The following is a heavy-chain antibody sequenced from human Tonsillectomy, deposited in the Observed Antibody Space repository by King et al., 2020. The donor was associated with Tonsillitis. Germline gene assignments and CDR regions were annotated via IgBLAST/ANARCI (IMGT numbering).Heavy chain of an antibody. CDR1: GFTFRSYG. J-gene: IGHJ6*01. CDR3: ARGGFESSGLGINV. D-gene: IGHD6-19*01. Sequence: VQLVESGGGVVQPGRSLRLACAASGFTFRSYGMHWVRQAPGKGLDWVAVISYHGINKNYADSVKGRFTISRDNSNNTLYLQMDSLRAEDTAIYYCARGGFESSGLGINVWGQG. V-gene: IGHV3-33*05. CDR2: ISYHGINK.